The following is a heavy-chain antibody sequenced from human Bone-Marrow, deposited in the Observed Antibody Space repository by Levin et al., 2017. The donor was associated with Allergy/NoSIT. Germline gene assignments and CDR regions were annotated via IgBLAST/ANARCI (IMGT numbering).Heavy chain of an antibody. Sequence: PGGSLRLSCAASGFNFSSFWMHWVRQAPGKGLVWVSRIGSDETYTAYADSVKGRFTVSRDNAKNTLYLQMNSLTVEDTAVYYCVRDRPRSSVNFEVWGRGTLITVSS. CDR2: IGSDETYT. CDR3: VRDRPRSSVNFEV. V-gene: IGHV3-74*01. CDR1: GFNFSSFW. J-gene: IGHJ2*01. D-gene: IGHD3-10*01.